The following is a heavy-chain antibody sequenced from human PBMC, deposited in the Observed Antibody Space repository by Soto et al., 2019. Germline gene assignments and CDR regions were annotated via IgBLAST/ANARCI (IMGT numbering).Heavy chain of an antibody. J-gene: IGHJ4*02. CDR2: ISYDGSNK. CDR3: ASESPITMIPDY. CDR1: GFTFRTYS. V-gene: IGHV3-30-3*01. D-gene: IGHD3-22*01. Sequence: GGSLRLSFSASGFTFRTYSMHWLRQAPGKGLEWVAVISYDGSNKYYADSVKGRFTISRDNSKNTLYLQMNSLRAEDTAVYYCASESPITMIPDYWGQGTLVNVSS.